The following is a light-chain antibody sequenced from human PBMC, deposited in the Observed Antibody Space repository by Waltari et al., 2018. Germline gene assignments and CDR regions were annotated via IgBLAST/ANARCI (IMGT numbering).Light chain of an antibody. J-gene: IGKJ1*01. CDR3: QQYNNWPTWT. V-gene: IGKV3-15*01. CDR2: GAS. Sequence: EIVMTQSPATLSVSPGERATLSCRASQIVSSNLAWYQQKPGQAPRLLIYGASTRATGIPARFSGSGSGTEFTLTISSLQSEDFAVYYCQQYNNWPTWTFGQGTKVEIK. CDR1: QIVSSN.